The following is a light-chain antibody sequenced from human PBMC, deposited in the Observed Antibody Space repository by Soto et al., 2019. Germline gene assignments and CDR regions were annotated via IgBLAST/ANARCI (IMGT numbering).Light chain of an antibody. Sequence: VVMTQFPFSPPVNLGQPASISCGSTQSLVHSDGIAYFSWFQQRPGRSPRRLIYKVSDRDSGVPARFSGSGSGTDFALKISRVEAEDVGVYYSMQGTDRPNTLGQGTRLEI. V-gene: IGKV2-30*02. CDR3: MQGTDRPNT. J-gene: IGKJ5*01. CDR1: QSLVHSDGIAY. CDR2: KVS.